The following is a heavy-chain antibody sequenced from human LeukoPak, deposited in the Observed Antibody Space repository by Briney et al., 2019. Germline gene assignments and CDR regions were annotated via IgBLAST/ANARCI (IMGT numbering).Heavy chain of an antibody. D-gene: IGHD6-19*01. J-gene: IGHJ4*02. V-gene: IGHV3-7*05. CDR1: GFTFSSYW. CDR2: IKQDGSEK. Sequence: RGSLRLSCAASGFTFSSYWMSWVRQAPGKGLKWVANIKQDGSEKYYVDSVKGRFTISRDNAKNSLYLQMNSLRAEDTAVYYCARIPKGSGWTFDYWGQGTLVTVSS. CDR3: ARIPKGSGWTFDY.